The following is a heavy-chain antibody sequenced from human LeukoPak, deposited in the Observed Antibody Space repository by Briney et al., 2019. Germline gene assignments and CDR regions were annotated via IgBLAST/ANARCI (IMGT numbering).Heavy chain of an antibody. J-gene: IGHJ5*02. D-gene: IGHD3-3*01. CDR3: ARTTIFGAVPGGWFDP. CDR1: GGSISSGGYY. V-gene: IGHV4-31*03. CDR2: IYYSGST. Sequence: PSQTLSLTCTVSGGSISSGGYYWSWIRQHPGKGLEWIGYIYYSGSTYYNPSLKSRVTISVDTSKNQFSLKLSSVTAADTAVYYCARTTIFGAVPGGWFDPWGQGTLVTVSS.